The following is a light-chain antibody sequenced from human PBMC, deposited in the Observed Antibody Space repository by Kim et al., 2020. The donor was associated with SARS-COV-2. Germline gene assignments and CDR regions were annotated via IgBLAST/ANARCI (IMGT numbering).Light chain of an antibody. CDR2: SAF. CDR3: QQHHSFPFT. J-gene: IGKJ4*01. CDR1: QGINSH. Sequence: IQLTQSPSSLSASVGDTVTITCRASQGINSHLAWYQQRPGKAPNLLIYSAFTLHSGVPSRFSGSGSGTDFTLTITSLQPEDFATYHCQQHHSFPFTFGGGTKVDIK. V-gene: IGKV1-9*01.